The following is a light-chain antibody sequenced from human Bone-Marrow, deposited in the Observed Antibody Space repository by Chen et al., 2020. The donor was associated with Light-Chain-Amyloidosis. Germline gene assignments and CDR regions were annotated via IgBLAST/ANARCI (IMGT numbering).Light chain of an antibody. CDR1: DLPTKY. V-gene: IGLV3-25*03. J-gene: IGLJ2*01. CDR2: RDT. Sequence: SYELTQPPSVSVSPGQTARITCSGDDLPTKYAYWYQQKPGPAPVLVIHRDTERPSGISERFAGSRSGTTATLTISGVQAEDEADYHCQSADSSGTYEVRFGGGTKPTVL. CDR3: QSADSSGTYEVR.